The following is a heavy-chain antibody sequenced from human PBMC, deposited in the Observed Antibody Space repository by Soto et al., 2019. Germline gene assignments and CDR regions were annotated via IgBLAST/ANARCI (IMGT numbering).Heavy chain of an antibody. V-gene: IGHV1-46*01. D-gene: IGHD3-3*01. Sequence: ASVKVSCKASGYTFTSYYMHWVRQAPGQGLEWMGIINPSGGSTSYAQKFQGRVTMTNMDPVDTATYYCARIPSPDFAIFGVVTYFDPWGQGTLVTVSS. J-gene: IGHJ5*02. CDR3: VTYFDP. CDR1: GYTFTSYY. CDR2: INPSGGST.